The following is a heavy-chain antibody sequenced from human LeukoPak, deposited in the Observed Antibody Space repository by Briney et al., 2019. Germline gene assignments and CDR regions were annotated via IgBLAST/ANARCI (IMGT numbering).Heavy chain of an antibody. CDR1: GFTFSLYT. CDR3: ARDPIAGPPDYFDY. J-gene: IGHJ4*02. Sequence: GWSLRLSCAASGFTFSLYTMHWVRQAPGMGLEWVAVTSYDETHKYYGNSVRGRFTISRDNSENTLYLQMSSLRAEDTAVYYCARDPIAGPPDYFDYWGQGTLVTVSS. D-gene: IGHD1-14*01. CDR2: TSYDETHK. V-gene: IGHV3-30*04.